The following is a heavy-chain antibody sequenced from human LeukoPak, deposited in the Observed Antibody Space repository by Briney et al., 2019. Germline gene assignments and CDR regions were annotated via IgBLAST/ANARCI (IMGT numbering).Heavy chain of an antibody. J-gene: IGHJ4*02. CDR1: GGSFSGYY. Sequence: PSETLSLTCAVYGGSFSGYYWSWIRQPPGKGLEWIGEINHSGSTNYNPSLKSRVTISVDTSKNQFSLKLSSVTAADTAVYYCARVGPYYDFWSGHLRYFDYWGQGTLVTVSS. D-gene: IGHD3-3*01. CDR3: ARVGPYYDFWSGHLRYFDY. CDR2: INHSGST. V-gene: IGHV4-34*01.